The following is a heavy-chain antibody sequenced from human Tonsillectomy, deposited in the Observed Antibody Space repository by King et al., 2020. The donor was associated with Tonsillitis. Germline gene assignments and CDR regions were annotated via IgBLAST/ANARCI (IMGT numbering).Heavy chain of an antibody. CDR3: ARDRYCSGGSCYLGWFDP. Sequence: VQLQESGPGLVKPSETLSLTCTVSGGSISSYYWSWIRQPPGKGLEWIGYIYYSGSTNYNPSLKSRVTISVDTSKNQFSLKLSSVTAADTAVYYCARDRYCSGGSCYLGWFDPWGQGTLVTVSS. J-gene: IGHJ5*02. CDR1: GGSISSYY. V-gene: IGHV4-59*01. CDR2: IYYSGST. D-gene: IGHD2-15*01.